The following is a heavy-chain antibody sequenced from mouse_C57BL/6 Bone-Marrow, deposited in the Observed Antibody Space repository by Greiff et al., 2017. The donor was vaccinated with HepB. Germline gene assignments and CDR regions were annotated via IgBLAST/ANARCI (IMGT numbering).Heavy chain of an antibody. CDR3: TRGDGGDFDY. D-gene: IGHD2-3*01. Sequence: EVQLQQSGPVLARPGASVKMSCKTSGYTFTSYWMHWVKQRPGQGLEWIGAIYPGNSDTSYNQKFKGKAKLTAVTSASNAYMELSSLTNEDSAVYYCTRGDGGDFDYWGQGTTLTVSS. V-gene: IGHV1-5*01. CDR1: GYTFTSYW. CDR2: IYPGNSDT. J-gene: IGHJ2*01.